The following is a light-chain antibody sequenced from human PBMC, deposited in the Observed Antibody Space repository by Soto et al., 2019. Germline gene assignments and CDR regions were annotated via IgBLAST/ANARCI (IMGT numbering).Light chain of an antibody. CDR2: KAS. CDR1: QTISSW. CDR3: QHYNSYSEA. V-gene: IGKV1-5*03. J-gene: IGKJ1*01. Sequence: QPPSALSGSIGDTVTINYRASQTISSWLAWYQQKPGKAPKLLIYKASTLKSGVPSRFSGSGSGTEFTLTISSLQPDDFAPYYCQHYNSYSEAFAQGTKVAIK.